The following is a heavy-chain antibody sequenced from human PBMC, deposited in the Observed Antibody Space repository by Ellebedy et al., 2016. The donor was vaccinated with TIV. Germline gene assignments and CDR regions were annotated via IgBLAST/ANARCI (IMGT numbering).Heavy chain of an antibody. J-gene: IGHJ4*02. Sequence: GESLKISCMTSGFTFDDYAMSWFRQAPGKGLEWVASITGSSSYMFYSDSVKGRFTISRDNAKNSLYLQMNSLRAEDTAVYYCSRGIAAVMYWGQGTLVTVSS. CDR2: ITGSSSYM. D-gene: IGHD6-25*01. CDR1: GFTFDDYA. V-gene: IGHV3-21*01. CDR3: SRGIAAVMY.